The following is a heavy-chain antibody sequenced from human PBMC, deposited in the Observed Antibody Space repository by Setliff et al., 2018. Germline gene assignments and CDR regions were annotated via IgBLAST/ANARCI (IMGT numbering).Heavy chain of an antibody. D-gene: IGHD3-10*01. V-gene: IGHV4-39*01. CDR3: ATPGRRFGESIDY. Sequence: SETLSLTCTVSGGSISSSYYYWGWIRQSPGEGLQWIGTVSYLGNAFYNPSLAGRVSISLDRSKSQFSLKLTSVTAADTAVYYCATPGRRFGESIDYWGQGTLVTVSS. CDR2: VSYLGNA. J-gene: IGHJ4*02. CDR1: GGSISSSYYY.